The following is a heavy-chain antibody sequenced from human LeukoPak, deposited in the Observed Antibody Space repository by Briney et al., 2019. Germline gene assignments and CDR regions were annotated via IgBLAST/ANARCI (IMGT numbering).Heavy chain of an antibody. CDR1: GFTFSSYS. CDR3: ASTVGGSETYYNDH. J-gene: IGHJ4*02. D-gene: IGHD3-10*01. V-gene: IGHV3-48*01. CDR2: ISSSSSTI. Sequence: GGSLRLSCAASGFTFSSYSMNWVRQVPGKGLEWVSYISSSSSTIYYADSVKGRFTISRDNAKNSLYLQMNSLRAEDTAVYYCASTVGGSETYYNDHWGQGTLVSVSS.